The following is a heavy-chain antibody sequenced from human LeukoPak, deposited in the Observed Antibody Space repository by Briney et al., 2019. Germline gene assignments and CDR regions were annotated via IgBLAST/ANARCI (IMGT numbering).Heavy chain of an antibody. V-gene: IGHV3-33*01. J-gene: IGHJ3*02. CDR3: ARVHAYCGGDCYSAAFDI. Sequence: GRSLRLSCAASGFTFSSYGMHWVRQAPGKGLEWVAVIWYDGSNKYYADSVKGRFTISRDNSKNTLNLQMNSLRVEDTAVYYCARVHAYCGGDCYSAAFDIWGQGTMVTVSS. D-gene: IGHD2-21*02. CDR2: IWYDGSNK. CDR1: GFTFSSYG.